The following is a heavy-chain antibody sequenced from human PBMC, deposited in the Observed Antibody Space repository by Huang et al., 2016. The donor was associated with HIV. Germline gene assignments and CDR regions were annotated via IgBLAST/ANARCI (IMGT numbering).Heavy chain of an antibody. V-gene: IGHV4-39*01. CDR3: ARNHDFWRGRMFAISYFDV. J-gene: IGHJ2*01. CDR1: GGSINTGRYY. Sequence: QMRFQESGPGLVKPSGTLSLTCNVSGGSINTGRYYWGWIRQPPGKGLEWVGSLYSNGKMPYDPSLKARLTMSADTSKNQFSLNLSSVTAADTAIYYCARNHDFWRGRMFAISYFDVWGRGTLVTVAS. CDR2: LYSNGKM. D-gene: IGHD3-3*01.